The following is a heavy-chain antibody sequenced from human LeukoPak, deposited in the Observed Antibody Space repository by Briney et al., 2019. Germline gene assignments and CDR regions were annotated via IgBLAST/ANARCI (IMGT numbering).Heavy chain of an antibody. CDR2: IYTSGTT. D-gene: IGHD2-2*01. CDR1: GGSISSYY. V-gene: IGHV4-4*07. J-gene: IGHJ6*03. Sequence: SETLSLTCTVSGGSISSYYWSWIRQPAGKGLEWIGRIYTSGTTNYNPSLKSRVTMSLDTSKNQFSLKLSSVTAADTAVYYCARGYQLLAYYTDVWGKGTTVTVSS. CDR3: ARGYQLLAYYTDV.